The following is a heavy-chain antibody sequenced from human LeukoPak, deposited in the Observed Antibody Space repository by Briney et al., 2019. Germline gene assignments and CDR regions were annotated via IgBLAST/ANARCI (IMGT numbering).Heavy chain of an antibody. D-gene: IGHD1-26*01. CDR2: INRDGSGK. CDR1: GLTFINYW. J-gene: IGHJ4*02. CDR3: ARVEYSGNGNLY. V-gene: IGHV3-7*03. Sequence: GGSLRLSCAGSGLTFINYWMTWVRQVPGKGLEWVANINRDGSGKYYLPSVRGRSTISKDDAKDSLYLQMDSLRPEDTAIYYCARVEYSGNGNLYWGQGTLVTVSS.